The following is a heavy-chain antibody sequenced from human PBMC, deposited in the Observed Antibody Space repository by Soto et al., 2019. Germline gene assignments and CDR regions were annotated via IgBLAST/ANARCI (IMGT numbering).Heavy chain of an antibody. CDR3: AKAFSWYDY. CDR1: GFTFSSYA. CDR2: ISGSGGST. J-gene: IGHJ4*02. V-gene: IGHV3-23*01. D-gene: IGHD6-13*01. Sequence: EVQLLESGGGLIQPGGSLRLSCAASGFTFSSYAMNWVRQAPGKGLEWVSGISGSGGSTYYADSVKGRFNISRDNSKNALYLQMSSLRAEDTAVYYCAKAFSWYDYWGQGTLVTVSS.